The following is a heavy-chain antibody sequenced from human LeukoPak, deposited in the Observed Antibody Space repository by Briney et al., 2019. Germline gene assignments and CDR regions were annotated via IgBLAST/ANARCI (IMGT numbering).Heavy chain of an antibody. J-gene: IGHJ4*02. Sequence: GGSLRLSCAASGFTFSSYGMHWVRQAPGKGLEWVAFIRYDGSNKYYADSVKGRFTISRDNSKNTLYLQMNSLRAEDTAVYYCATLSAYYDILTGSVHREANDYWGQGTLVTVSS. CDR2: IRYDGSNK. V-gene: IGHV3-30*02. CDR1: GFTFSSYG. CDR3: ATLSAYYDILTGSVHREANDY. D-gene: IGHD3-9*01.